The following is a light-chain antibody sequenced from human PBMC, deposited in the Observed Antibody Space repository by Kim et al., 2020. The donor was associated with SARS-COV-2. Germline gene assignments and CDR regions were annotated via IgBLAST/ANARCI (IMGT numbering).Light chain of an antibody. CDR3: QQRTNWPPWT. J-gene: IGKJ1*01. CDR2: GAS. Sequence: EIVLAQSPVTLSLSPGERATLSCRASQSVSTYLAWYQQKPGQAPSLLIYGASNRATGIPLRISGSGSGTDFTLTISSLEPEDSAVYYCQQRTNWPPWTFGQGTKVDIK. V-gene: IGKV3-11*01. CDR1: QSVSTY.